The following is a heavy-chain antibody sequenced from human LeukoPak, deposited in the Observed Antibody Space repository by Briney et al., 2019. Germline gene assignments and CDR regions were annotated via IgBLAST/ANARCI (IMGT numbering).Heavy chain of an antibody. J-gene: IGHJ4*02. CDR3: AKSKVWGTYRYTFDS. D-gene: IGHD3-16*02. CDR1: GFTFSTYA. V-gene: IGHV3-23*01. CDR2: ISGSGGST. Sequence: GGSLRPSCAASGFTFSTYAMTWVRQAPGKGLDWVSTISGSGGSTYYADSVKGRFTMSRDNSKNTLYLQISSLRAEDTAIYYCAKSKVWGTYRYTFDSWGQGTLVTVSA.